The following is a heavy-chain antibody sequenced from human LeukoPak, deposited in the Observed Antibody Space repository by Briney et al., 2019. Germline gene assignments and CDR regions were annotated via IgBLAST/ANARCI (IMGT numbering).Heavy chain of an antibody. D-gene: IGHD1-26*01. CDR3: TRVGATTFDY. J-gene: IGHJ4*02. CDR2: IRNKANSYTT. Sequence: PGGSLRLSCAASRFTFSDHYMDWVRQAPGKGLEWVGRIRNKANSYTTEYAASVKGRFTISRDDSKNSLYLQMNSLKTEDTAVYYCTRVGATTFDYWGQGTLVTVSS. V-gene: IGHV3-72*01. CDR1: RFTFSDHY.